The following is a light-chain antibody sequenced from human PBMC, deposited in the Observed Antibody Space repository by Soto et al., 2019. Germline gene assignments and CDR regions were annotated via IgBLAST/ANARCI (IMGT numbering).Light chain of an antibody. CDR1: QDINDY. V-gene: IGKV1-16*02. CDR3: QQYNSYPLT. CDR2: GAS. J-gene: IGKJ4*01. Sequence: DIQMTQSPSSLSASVGDRVTITCRASQDINDYLARFQQRPGKAPKSLIYGASTLQSGVPSKFSGSGSGTDFTLNISSLQPEDFATYYCQQYNSYPLTFGGGTKVEIK.